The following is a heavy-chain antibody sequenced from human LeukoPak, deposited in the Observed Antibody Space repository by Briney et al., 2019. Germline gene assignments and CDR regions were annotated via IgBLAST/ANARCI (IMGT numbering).Heavy chain of an antibody. CDR2: ISYDGSNK. J-gene: IGHJ1*01. CDR1: GFTFSSYA. CDR3: AKEGRPGYSSRLAEVQLYFQH. D-gene: IGHD6-13*01. Sequence: GGSLRLSCAASGFTFSSYAMSWVRQAPGKGLEWVAVISYDGSNKYYADSVKGRFTISRDNSKNTLYLQMNSLRAEDTAVYYCAKEGRPGYSSRLAEVQLYFQHWGQGTLVTVSS. V-gene: IGHV3-30*18.